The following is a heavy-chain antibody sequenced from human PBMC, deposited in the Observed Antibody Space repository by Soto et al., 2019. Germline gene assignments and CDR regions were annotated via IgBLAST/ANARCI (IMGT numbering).Heavy chain of an antibody. J-gene: IGHJ6*02. Sequence: SETLSLTCSVSGVSITSYYWSWIRQSAGGGLEWMGRINTDGLSTYSPYFKSRLTMSPDTSKNQVSLRLISVTAADTAVYFFSRFPVAVAATEDYYGLDVWGQGTTVTVSS. CDR2: INTDGLS. CDR3: SRFPVAVAATEDYYGLDV. V-gene: IGHV4-4*07. CDR1: GVSITSYY. D-gene: IGHD2-15*01.